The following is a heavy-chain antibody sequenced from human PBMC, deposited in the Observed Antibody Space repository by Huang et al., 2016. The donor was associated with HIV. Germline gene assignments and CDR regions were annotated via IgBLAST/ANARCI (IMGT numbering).Heavy chain of an antibody. CDR3: ARILMYYNSSGYGFDY. CDR2: INHRGST. Sequence: QVQLQQWGAGLLKPSETLSLTCAVYGGSFSGYYWSWIRQPPGKGLAWIGEINHRGSTNYNPSLKGRVTISVDTSKNQFSLKLSSVTAADTAVYYCARILMYYNSSGYGFDYWGQGTLVTVSS. CDR1: GGSFSGYY. J-gene: IGHJ4*02. V-gene: IGHV4-34*01. D-gene: IGHD3-22*01.